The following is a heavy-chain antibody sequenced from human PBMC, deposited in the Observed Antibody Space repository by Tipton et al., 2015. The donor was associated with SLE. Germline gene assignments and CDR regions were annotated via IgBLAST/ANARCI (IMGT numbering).Heavy chain of an antibody. CDR3: ARDEYRYDTTGYHLLGHFDF. D-gene: IGHD3-22*01. V-gene: IGHV4-39*07. Sequence: TLSLTCTVSGGSISSSSYYWAWMRQPPGEGLEWIGTIYYSGTMYYNPSLESRVAIEVDTSKNQFSLRLTSVTAADTAVYYCARDEYRYDTTGYHLLGHFDFWGQGTLVTVSS. J-gene: IGHJ4*02. CDR2: IYYSGTM. CDR1: GGSISSSSYY.